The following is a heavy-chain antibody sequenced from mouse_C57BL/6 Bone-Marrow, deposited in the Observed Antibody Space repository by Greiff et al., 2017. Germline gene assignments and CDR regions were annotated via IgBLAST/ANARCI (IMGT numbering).Heavy chain of an antibody. CDR3: ARGGVWYFDV. CDR1: GFTFSSYG. CDR2: FSSGGSYT. V-gene: IGHV5-6*01. J-gene: IGHJ1*03. Sequence: EVQVVESGGDLVKPGGSLKLSCAASGFTFSSYGMSWVRQTPDKRLEWVATFSSGGSYTYYPDSVKGRFTISRDNDKNTLYLQMSSLKSEDTAMYYCARGGVWYFDVWGTGTTVTASP.